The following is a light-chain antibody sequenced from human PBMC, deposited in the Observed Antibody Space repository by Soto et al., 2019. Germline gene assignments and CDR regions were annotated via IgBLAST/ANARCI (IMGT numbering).Light chain of an antibody. Sequence: DIQMTQSPSSLSASVGDRVTITCRASQSIATYLNWYQHKLEKAPKLLIYAASSVQIGVPSRFSGSGSGTDFTLTISSLQPEDFATYFCQQSYTLPITFGQGTRLEIK. CDR1: QSIATY. V-gene: IGKV1-39*01. J-gene: IGKJ5*01. CDR3: QQSYTLPIT. CDR2: AAS.